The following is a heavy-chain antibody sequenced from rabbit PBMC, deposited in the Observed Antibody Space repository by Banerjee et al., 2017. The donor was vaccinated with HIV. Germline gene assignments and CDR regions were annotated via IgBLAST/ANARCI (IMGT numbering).Heavy chain of an antibody. V-gene: IGHV1S43*01. J-gene: IGHJ6*01. CDR2: IYSSNGDK. Sequence: QEQLVESGGGLVKPGASLTLTCTASGFSFSSSYWICWVRQAPGKGLEWIACIYSSNGDKWYASWVNGRFTISRSTSLNTVELKMTSLTVADTATYFCGRDRDGDAGYCSLALWGPGTLVTVS. CDR1: GFSFSSSYW. D-gene: IGHD6-1*01. CDR3: GRDRDGDAGYCSLAL.